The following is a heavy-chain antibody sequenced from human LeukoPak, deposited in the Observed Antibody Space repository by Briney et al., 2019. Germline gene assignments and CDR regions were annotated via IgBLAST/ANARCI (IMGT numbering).Heavy chain of an antibody. D-gene: IGHD6-25*01. V-gene: IGHV1-3*01. CDR3: ARGRPYSSAPLYFDY. CDR1: GYTFTSYA. CDR2: INAGNGNT. J-gene: IGHJ4*02. Sequence: ASVKVSCKASGYTFTSYAMHWVRQAPGQRLERMGWINAGNGNTKYSQKFQGRVTITRDTSASTAYMELSSLRSEDTAVYYCARGRPYSSAPLYFDYWGQGTLVTVSS.